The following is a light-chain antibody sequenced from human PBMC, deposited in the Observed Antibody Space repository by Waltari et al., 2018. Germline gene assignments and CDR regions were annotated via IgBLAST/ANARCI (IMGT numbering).Light chain of an antibody. CDR3: QTGGHGTWV. Sequence: QLVLTQSPSASASLGASVKLTCTLSSGHSSNVIAWLQQQPEKGPRYLTKVNSDGSHNKGDEIPDRFSGSSSGAERYLTISSLQSEDEADYYWQTGGHGTWVFGGGTKLTVL. V-gene: IGLV4-69*01. CDR1: SGHSSNV. J-gene: IGLJ3*02. CDR2: VNSDGSH.